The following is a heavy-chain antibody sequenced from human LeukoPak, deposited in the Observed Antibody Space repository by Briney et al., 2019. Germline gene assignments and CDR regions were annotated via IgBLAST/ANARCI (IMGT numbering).Heavy chain of an antibody. CDR3: ARSSIVVVSILDY. V-gene: IGHV3-64*01. J-gene: IGHJ4*02. D-gene: IGHD2-2*01. Sequence: GGSLRLSCAASGFSFSSYAMHWVRQAPGKGLEYVSAISSNGGSTSYANSVKGRFTISRDNSKNTLYLQMGSLRAEDMAVYYCARSSIVVVSILDYWGQGTLVAVSS. CDR2: ISSNGGST. CDR1: GFSFSSYA.